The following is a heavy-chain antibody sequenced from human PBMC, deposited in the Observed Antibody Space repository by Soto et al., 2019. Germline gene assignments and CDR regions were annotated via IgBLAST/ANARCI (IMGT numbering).Heavy chain of an antibody. CDR3: VKERYAQLWLEDYGMDV. CDR1: GYSFTSYW. D-gene: IGHD5-18*01. Sequence: GESLKISCKGSGYSFTSYWIGWVRQMPGKGLEWMGIIYPGDSDTRYSPSFQGQVTISADKSISTAYLQWSSLGPEDTAVYYCVKERYAQLWLEDYGMDVWGQGTTVTVSS. V-gene: IGHV5-51*01. J-gene: IGHJ6*02. CDR2: IYPGDSDT.